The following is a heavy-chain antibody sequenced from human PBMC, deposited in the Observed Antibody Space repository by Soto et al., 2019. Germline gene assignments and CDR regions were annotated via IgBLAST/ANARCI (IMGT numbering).Heavy chain of an antibody. Sequence: SETLSLTCTVSGGSISSSSYYWGWIRQPPGKGLEWIGSIYYSGSTYYNPSLKSRVTISVDTSKNQFSLKLSSVTAADTAVYYCARRGGSHGYFDYWGQGTLVTAPQ. CDR3: ARRGGSHGYFDY. D-gene: IGHD1-26*01. J-gene: IGHJ4*02. CDR1: GGSISSSSYY. CDR2: IYYSGST. V-gene: IGHV4-39*01.